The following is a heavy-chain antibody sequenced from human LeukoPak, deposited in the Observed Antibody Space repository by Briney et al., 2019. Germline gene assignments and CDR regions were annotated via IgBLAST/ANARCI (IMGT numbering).Heavy chain of an antibody. CDR1: GFTFSSYA. Sequence: GGSLRLSCAASGFTFSSYAMSWVRQAPGKGLEWVSVIYSGGSTYYADSVKGRFTISRDNSKNTLYLQMNSLRAEDTAVYYCARENRSGWVDYWGQGTLVTVSS. J-gene: IGHJ4*02. V-gene: IGHV3-53*01. D-gene: IGHD6-19*01. CDR2: IYSGGST. CDR3: ARENRSGWVDY.